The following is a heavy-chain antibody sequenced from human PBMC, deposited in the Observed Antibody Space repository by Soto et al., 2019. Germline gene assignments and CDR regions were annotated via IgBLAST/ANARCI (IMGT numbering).Heavy chain of an antibody. J-gene: IGHJ3*02. D-gene: IGHD1-26*01. CDR1: GFTSGDYA. CDR2: IRSKAYGGTI. Sequence: PGGSLRLSCTASGFTSGDYALTWFRQAPGKGLEWVGFIRSKAYGGTIEYAASVKGRFTISRDDSKSIAYLQMNSLKTEDTAVYYCARDSLGSYPLDIWGQGTMVTVSS. V-gene: IGHV3-49*03. CDR3: ARDSLGSYPLDI.